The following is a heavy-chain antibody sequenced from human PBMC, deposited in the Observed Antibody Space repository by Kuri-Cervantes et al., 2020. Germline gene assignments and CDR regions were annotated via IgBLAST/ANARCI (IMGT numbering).Heavy chain of an antibody. CDR2: ISGSGGST. D-gene: IGHD1-1*01. Sequence: GESLKIPCATSGFTFSSYAMSWVRQAPGKGLEWVSAISGSGGSTYYADSVKGRFTISRDNSKNTLYLQMNSLRAEDTAVYYCAKEKTNWLLNYFDFWGQGTLVTVSS. CDR3: AKEKTNWLLNYFDF. J-gene: IGHJ4*02. CDR1: GFTFSSYA. V-gene: IGHV3-23*01.